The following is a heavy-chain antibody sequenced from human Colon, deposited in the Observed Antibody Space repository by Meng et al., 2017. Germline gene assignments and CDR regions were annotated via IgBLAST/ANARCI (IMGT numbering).Heavy chain of an antibody. CDR1: EYPFTSYD. J-gene: IGHJ4*02. D-gene: IGHD3-3*01. Sequence: VQSGAEAKQPGASVTVSCKTSEYPFTSYDIEWGRQAHGQGLEWMGCVTPNTGKTGYAQKFQGRVTMTRNTSISTAYMELGSLSAEDTAVYFCARVSGFGQNFIRFWGQGTLVTVSS. V-gene: IGHV1-8*01. CDR2: VTPNTGKT. CDR3: ARVSGFGQNFIRF.